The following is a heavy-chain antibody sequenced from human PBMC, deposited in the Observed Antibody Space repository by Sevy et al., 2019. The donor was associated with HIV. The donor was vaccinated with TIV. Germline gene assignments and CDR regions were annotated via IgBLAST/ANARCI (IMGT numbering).Heavy chain of an antibody. CDR1: GFTFSSYE. J-gene: IGHJ4*02. Sequence: GGSLRLSCAASGFTFSSYEMNWVRQAPGKGLEWTSYISSGSAIYYADSVKGRFTISRDNAKNSLYLQMNSLRAEDTAVYYCARGFGDTDYWGQGTLVTVSS. CDR2: ISSGSAI. D-gene: IGHD4-17*01. CDR3: ARGFGDTDY. V-gene: IGHV3-48*03.